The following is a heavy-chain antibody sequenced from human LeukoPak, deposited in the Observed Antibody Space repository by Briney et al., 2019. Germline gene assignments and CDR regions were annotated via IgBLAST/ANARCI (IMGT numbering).Heavy chain of an antibody. Sequence: SETLSLTCTVSGGSISSYYWSWIRQPPGKGLEWIGSIYYSGSTYYNPSLKSRVTISVDTSKNQFSLKLSSVTAADTAVYYCARGDSGSYYWGYYWGQGTLVTVSS. J-gene: IGHJ4*02. CDR2: IYYSGST. CDR3: ARGDSGSYYWGYY. CDR1: GGSISSYY. D-gene: IGHD1-26*01. V-gene: IGHV4-59*05.